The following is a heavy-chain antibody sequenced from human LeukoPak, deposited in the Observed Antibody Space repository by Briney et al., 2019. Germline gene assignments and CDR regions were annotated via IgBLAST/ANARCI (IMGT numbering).Heavy chain of an antibody. J-gene: IGHJ6*02. Sequence: GASVKVCCKASGGTFSSYAISWVRQAPGQGVEWMGRIIPILGIANYAQKFQGRVTITADKSTSTAYMELSSLRSEDTAVYYCARPHYYDSSGYYKTDGMDVWGQGTTVTVSS. CDR2: IIPILGIA. D-gene: IGHD3-22*01. V-gene: IGHV1-69*04. CDR1: GGTFSSYA. CDR3: ARPHYYDSSGYYKTDGMDV.